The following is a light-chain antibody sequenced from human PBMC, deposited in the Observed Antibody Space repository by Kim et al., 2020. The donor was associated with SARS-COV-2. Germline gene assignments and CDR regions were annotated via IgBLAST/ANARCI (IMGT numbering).Light chain of an antibody. J-gene: IGKJ2*01. V-gene: IGKV3-20*01. CDR1: QSVRNNI. Sequence: LAPGARAPLSCRVSQSVRNNIVAWYQQTPGQSPRLRIHAASSRATGIPDGFRGSGSGTDYPLTIPGREPEDSAVYYCHQYGTSVNTCGQGTKLEI. CDR3: HQYGTSVNT. CDR2: AAS.